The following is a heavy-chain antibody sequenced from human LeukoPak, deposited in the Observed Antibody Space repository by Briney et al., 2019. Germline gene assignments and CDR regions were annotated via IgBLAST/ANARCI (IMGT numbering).Heavy chain of an antibody. J-gene: IGHJ4*02. V-gene: IGHV3-23*01. D-gene: IGHD6-19*01. Sequence: GGSLRLSCAASGFTFSTYAMSWVRQAPGKGLQWVSTSSGNTGNTYYADSVKGRFTISRDNSKNTLYLQMNILRAEDTAVYYCASGWYRPNYYFDPWGQGTLVTVSS. CDR2: SSGNTGNT. CDR3: ASGWYRPNYYFDP. CDR1: GFTFSTYA.